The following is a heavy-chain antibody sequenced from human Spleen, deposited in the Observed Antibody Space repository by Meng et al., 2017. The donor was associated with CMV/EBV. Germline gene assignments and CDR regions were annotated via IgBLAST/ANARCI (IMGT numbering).Heavy chain of an antibody. CDR3: ARESTEMASRWFDP. J-gene: IGHJ5*02. D-gene: IGHD5-24*01. CDR2: IIPILGIA. Sequence: SVKVSCKASGGTFSSYAISWVRQAPGQGLEWMGGIIPILGIANYAQKFQGRVTITADKSTSTAYMELSSLRSDDTAVYYCARESTEMASRWFDPWGQGTLVTVSS. V-gene: IGHV1-69*10. CDR1: GGTFSSYA.